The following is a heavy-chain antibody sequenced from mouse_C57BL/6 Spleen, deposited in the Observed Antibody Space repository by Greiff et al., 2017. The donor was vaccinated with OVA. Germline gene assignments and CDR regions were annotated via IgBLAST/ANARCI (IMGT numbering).Heavy chain of an antibody. CDR1: GYTFTSYW. J-gene: IGHJ2*01. CDR3: ARGRDDYEGFDY. CDR2: IDPSDSYT. D-gene: IGHD2-4*01. V-gene: IGHV1-50*01. Sequence: QLQQPGAELVKPGASVKLSCKAPGYTFTSYWMQGVKQRPGQGLEWIGEIDPSDSYTNYNQKFKGKATLAVYTTSGTAYMQLSSLTSDDSAVYYCARGRDDYEGFDYWGQGTTLTVSS.